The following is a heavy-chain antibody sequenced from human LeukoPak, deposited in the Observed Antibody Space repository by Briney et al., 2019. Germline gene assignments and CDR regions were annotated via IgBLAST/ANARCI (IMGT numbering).Heavy chain of an antibody. CDR2: ISSSSSYI. J-gene: IGHJ3*02. D-gene: IGHD3-10*01. CDR1: GFTFSSYS. V-gene: IGHV3-21*01. Sequence: GGSLRLSCAASGFTFSSYSMNWVRQAPGKGLGWVSSISSSSSYIYYADSVKGRFTISRDNAKNSLYLQMNSLRAEDTAVYYCARDAYYYGSGSSDAFDIWGQGTMVTVSS. CDR3: ARDAYYYGSGSSDAFDI.